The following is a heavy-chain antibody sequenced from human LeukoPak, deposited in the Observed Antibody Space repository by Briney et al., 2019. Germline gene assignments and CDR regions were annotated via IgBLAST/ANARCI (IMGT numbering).Heavy chain of an antibody. CDR3: AKFSGHPTTNYYMDV. Sequence: TGGSLRPSCAASGFIFSSYAMSWVRQAPGKGLEWVSGIIDTGRTTYYADSVKGRFTISRDNSKNTLYLQMNSLRAEDTAVYYCAKFSGHPTTNYYMDVWGEGTTVTVSS. CDR1: GFIFSSYA. J-gene: IGHJ6*03. V-gene: IGHV3-23*01. CDR2: IIDTGRTT. D-gene: IGHD6-25*01.